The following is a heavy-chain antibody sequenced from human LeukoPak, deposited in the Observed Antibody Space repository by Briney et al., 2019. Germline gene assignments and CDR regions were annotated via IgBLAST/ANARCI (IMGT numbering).Heavy chain of an antibody. CDR2: IYYSGST. J-gene: IGHJ4*02. Sequence: SETLSLTCTVSGGSVSSGSNCWGWIRQPPGKGLDWFGYIYYSGSTNYNPSLKSRVTISVDTSKNQFSLRLISVTAADTAVYYCARGQGFGWYYFDYWGQGTLVTVSS. V-gene: IGHV4-61*01. D-gene: IGHD6-19*01. CDR3: ARGQGFGWYYFDY. CDR1: GGSVSSGSNC.